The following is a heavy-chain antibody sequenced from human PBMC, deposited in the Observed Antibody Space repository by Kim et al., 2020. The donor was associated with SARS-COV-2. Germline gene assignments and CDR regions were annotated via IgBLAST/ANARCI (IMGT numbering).Heavy chain of an antibody. CDR3: AKEIGYKNCYDGMDV. D-gene: IGHD1-20*01. V-gene: IGHV3-23*01. J-gene: IGHJ6*02. Sequence: DSLQGRFTITGENSNTTLYLQMNSLRAEDTAVYYCAKEIGYKNCYDGMDVWGQGTTVTVSS.